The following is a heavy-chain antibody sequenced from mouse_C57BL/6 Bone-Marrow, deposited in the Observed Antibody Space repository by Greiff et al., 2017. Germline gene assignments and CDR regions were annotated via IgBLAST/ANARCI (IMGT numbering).Heavy chain of an antibody. CDR1: GYTFTDYN. CDR2: INPNNGGT. V-gene: IGHV1-18*01. Sequence: EVQLQQSGPELVKPGASVKIPCKASGYTFTDYNMDWVKQSPGQSLEWIGAINPNNGGTIYNQKFKGKATLTVDKSSSTAYMELRSLTSEDTAVYYCARGPITTVVATGNFDVWGTGTTVTVSS. J-gene: IGHJ1*03. CDR3: ARGPITTVVATGNFDV. D-gene: IGHD1-1*01.